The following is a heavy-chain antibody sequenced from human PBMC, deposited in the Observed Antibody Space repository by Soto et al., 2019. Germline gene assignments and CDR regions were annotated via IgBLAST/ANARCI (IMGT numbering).Heavy chain of an antibody. CDR1: GFTFSSYA. D-gene: IGHD1-7*01. Sequence: SLRLSCAASGFTFSSYAMHWVRQAPGKGLEWVAVISYDGSNKYYADSVKGRFTISRDNSKNTLYLQMNSLRAEDTAVYYCARESVNWNYLSWFDPWGQGTLVTVPQ. V-gene: IGHV3-30-3*01. J-gene: IGHJ5*02. CDR2: ISYDGSNK. CDR3: ARESVNWNYLSWFDP.